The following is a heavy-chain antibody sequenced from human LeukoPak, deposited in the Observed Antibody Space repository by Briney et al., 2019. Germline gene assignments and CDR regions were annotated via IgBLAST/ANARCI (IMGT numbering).Heavy chain of an antibody. Sequence: PGGSLRLSCVASGFTFSRYAMHWVRQAPAKGLERVSDIFSDRSDKFYADSVRGRFTISRDDSKNTLYLQISSLRVEDTALYYCARDNADRNMGNAFDYWGQGTLVTVSS. CDR2: IFSDRSDK. V-gene: IGHV3-30*04. CDR3: ARDNADRNMGNAFDY. J-gene: IGHJ4*02. CDR1: GFTFSRYA. D-gene: IGHD1-26*01.